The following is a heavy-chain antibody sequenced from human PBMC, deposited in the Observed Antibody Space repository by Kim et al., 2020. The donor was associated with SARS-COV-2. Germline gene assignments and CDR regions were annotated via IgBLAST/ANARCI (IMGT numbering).Heavy chain of an antibody. V-gene: IGHV3-21*01. Sequence: GGSLRLSCAASGFTFSSYSMNWVRQAPGKGLERVSSITSSSSYIYYADSVKGRFTISRDNAKNSLYLQMNSLRAEDTAVYYCARDSGHCSGGSCYYYGMDVWGQGTTVTVSS. D-gene: IGHD2-15*01. CDR2: ITSSSSYI. CDR1: GFTFSSYS. CDR3: ARDSGHCSGGSCYYYGMDV. J-gene: IGHJ6*02.